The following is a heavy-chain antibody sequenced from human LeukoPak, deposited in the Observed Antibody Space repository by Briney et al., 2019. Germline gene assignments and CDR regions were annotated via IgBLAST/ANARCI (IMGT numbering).Heavy chain of an antibody. CDR1: GGSISSYY. Sequence: SETLSLTCTVSGGSISSYYWSWIRQPPGKGLEWIGYIYYSGSTNCNPSLKSRVTISVDTSKNQFSLKLSSVTAADTAVYYCARGSIFGVVISPSFDYWGQGTLVTVSS. V-gene: IGHV4-59*01. CDR2: IYYSGST. D-gene: IGHD3-3*02. CDR3: ARGSIFGVVISPSFDY. J-gene: IGHJ4*02.